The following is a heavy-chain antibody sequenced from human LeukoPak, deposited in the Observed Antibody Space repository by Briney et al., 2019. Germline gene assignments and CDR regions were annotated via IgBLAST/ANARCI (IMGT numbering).Heavy chain of an antibody. D-gene: IGHD6-19*01. J-gene: IGHJ6*02. Sequence: ASVKVSCKASGYTFTSYDINWVRQATGQGLEWMGWMNPNSGNTGYAQKFQGRVTMTRNTSISTAYMELSSLRSEDTAVYYCARTQWLVAVGPRDGMDVWGQGTTVTVSS. CDR1: GYTFTSYD. V-gene: IGHV1-8*01. CDR3: ARTQWLVAVGPRDGMDV. CDR2: MNPNSGNT.